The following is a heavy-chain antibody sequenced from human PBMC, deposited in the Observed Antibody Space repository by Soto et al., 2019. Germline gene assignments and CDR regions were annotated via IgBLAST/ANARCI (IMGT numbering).Heavy chain of an antibody. J-gene: IGHJ4*02. CDR3: AHTLRVSGTFDY. V-gene: IGHV1-46*01. Sequence: ASVKVSCKASGYTFTSYEMYWVRQAPGQGHEWMGIINPSGGSTTYAQKFQGRVTITKDTSKNQVVLTMTSMDPVDTATYYCAHTLRVSGTFDYWGQGTLVTVSS. CDR1: GYTFTSYE. D-gene: IGHD1-1*01. CDR2: INPSGGST.